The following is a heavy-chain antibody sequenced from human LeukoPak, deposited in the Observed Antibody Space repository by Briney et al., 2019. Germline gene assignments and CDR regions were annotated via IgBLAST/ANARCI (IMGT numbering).Heavy chain of an antibody. V-gene: IGHV3-30*02. CDR1: GFTFSSYG. CDR2: IRYDEINK. Sequence: GGSLRLSCAASGFTFSSYGMHWVRQAPGKGLEWVAFIRYDEINKYCADSVKGRFTISRDNSKNTLYLQMNSLRAEDMALYYCAKSKTVTTEFDHWGQGTLVTVSS. CDR3: AKSKTVTTEFDH. D-gene: IGHD4-17*01. J-gene: IGHJ4*02.